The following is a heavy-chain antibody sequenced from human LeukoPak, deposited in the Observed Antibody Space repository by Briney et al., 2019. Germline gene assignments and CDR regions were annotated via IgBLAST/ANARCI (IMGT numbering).Heavy chain of an antibody. CDR3: ARHRSGSYWRAFDI. J-gene: IGHJ3*02. Sequence: PSGTLSLTCAVSGGSISSSNWWSWVRQPPGKGLEWIGEIYHSGSTNYNPSLKSRVTISVDTSKNQFSLKLSSVTAADTAVYYCARHRSGSYWRAFDIWGQGTMVTVSS. V-gene: IGHV4-4*02. CDR2: IYHSGST. D-gene: IGHD1-26*01. CDR1: GGSISSSNW.